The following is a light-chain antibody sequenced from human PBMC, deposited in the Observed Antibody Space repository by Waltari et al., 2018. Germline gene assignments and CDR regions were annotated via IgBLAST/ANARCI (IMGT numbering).Light chain of an antibody. Sequence: EIVLTQSPGTLSLSPGERATLSCRASQSVSRALAWYQQKPGQAPRLLIYDASRRATGIPDRFSGSVSGTDFSLTITGLEPEDFAVYYCQHYVRLPATFGQGTKVKIK. CDR2: DAS. V-gene: IGKV3-20*01. J-gene: IGKJ1*01. CDR3: QHYVRLPAT. CDR1: QSVSRA.